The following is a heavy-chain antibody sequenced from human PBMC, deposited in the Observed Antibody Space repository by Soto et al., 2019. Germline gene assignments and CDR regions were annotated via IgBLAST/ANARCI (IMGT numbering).Heavy chain of an antibody. CDR3: ASGPGAPEGY. D-gene: IGHD4-17*01. CDR2: INYSGNT. V-gene: IGHV4-31*03. CDR1: GDSISSNGYY. J-gene: IGHJ4*02. Sequence: VQLQESGPGLVKPSQTLSLTCTVSGDSISSNGYYWSWIRQHPEKGLEWIGYINYSGNTYYSSSLKSRVTISGDTSKNQFSLNLSSVTAADTAVYYCASGPGAPEGYWGKGPLVTVSS.